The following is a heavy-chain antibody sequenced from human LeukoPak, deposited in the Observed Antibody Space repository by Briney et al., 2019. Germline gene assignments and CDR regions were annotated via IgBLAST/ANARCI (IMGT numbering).Heavy chain of an antibody. D-gene: IGHD3-22*01. CDR2: IIPIFGTA. CDR3: ARTQGDMSSGYLSPDY. CDR1: GGTFSSYA. Sequence: GASVNVSCKASGGTFSSYAISWVRQAPGQGLEWMGGIIPIFGTANYAQKFQGRVTITADESTSTAYMELSSLRSEDTAVYYCARTQGDMSSGYLSPDYWGQGTLVTVSS. J-gene: IGHJ4*02. V-gene: IGHV1-69*13.